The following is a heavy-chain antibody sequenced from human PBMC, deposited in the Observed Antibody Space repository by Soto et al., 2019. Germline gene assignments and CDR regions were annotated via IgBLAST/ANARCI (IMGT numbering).Heavy chain of an antibody. V-gene: IGHV3-30-3*01. Sequence: QVHLEESGGGVVQPGTSLRLSCVASGFTFSSYGMHWVRQAPGKGLEWVAVIPNTENKKYYADSVKRRFTISRDNSQNTLFLQMDRLMSEDTAMYYCARTAGGRVRGALDIWGQGTMVTVS. CDR2: IPNTENKK. J-gene: IGHJ3*02. CDR1: GFTFSSYG. CDR3: ARTAGGRVRGALDI. D-gene: IGHD6-13*01.